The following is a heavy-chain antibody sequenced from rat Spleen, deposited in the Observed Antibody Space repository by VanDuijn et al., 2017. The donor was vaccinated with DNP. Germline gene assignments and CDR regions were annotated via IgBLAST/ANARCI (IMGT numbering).Heavy chain of an antibody. J-gene: IGHJ2*01. CDR1: GFTFSSYW. Sequence: EVQLVDSGGGLVQPGRSLKLSCVASGFTFSSYWMYWIRQAPGKGLEWVASINTDGGSTYYPDSVQGRFTISRNNAKSTLYLQMNSLRSEDTATYYCARGNYPGINTFDYWGQGVMVTVSS. CDR2: INTDGGST. CDR3: ARGNYPGINTFDY. V-gene: IGHV5-58*01. D-gene: IGHD1-4*01.